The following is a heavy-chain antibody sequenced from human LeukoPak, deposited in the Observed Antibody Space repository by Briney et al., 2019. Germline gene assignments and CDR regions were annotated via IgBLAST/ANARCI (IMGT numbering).Heavy chain of an antibody. J-gene: IGHJ4*02. CDR3: ARQMATKLFGFDY. Sequence: SETLSLTCAVSGGSISSGGYSWSWIRQPPGKGLEWIGYIYHSGSTYYNPSLKSRVTISVDRSKNQFSLKLSSVTAADTAVYYRARQMATKLFGFDYWGQGTLVTVSS. D-gene: IGHD5-24*01. V-gene: IGHV4-30-2*01. CDR1: GGSISSGGYS. CDR2: IYHSGST.